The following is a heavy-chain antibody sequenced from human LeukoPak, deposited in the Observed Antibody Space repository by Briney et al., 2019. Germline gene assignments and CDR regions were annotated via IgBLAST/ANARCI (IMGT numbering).Heavy chain of an antibody. Sequence: ASVKVSCKASGCTFTSYAMHWVRQAPGQRLEWMGWINAGNGNTKYSQKFQGRVTITRDTSASTAYMELSSLRSEDTAVYYCARERGVMGWFDPWGQGTLVTVSS. D-gene: IGHD2-21*01. CDR1: GCTFTSYA. CDR2: INAGNGNT. V-gene: IGHV1-3*01. CDR3: ARERGVMGWFDP. J-gene: IGHJ5*02.